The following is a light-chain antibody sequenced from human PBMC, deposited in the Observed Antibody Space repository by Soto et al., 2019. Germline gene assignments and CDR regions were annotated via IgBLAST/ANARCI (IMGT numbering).Light chain of an antibody. J-gene: IGKJ5*01. V-gene: IGKV3D-20*02. CDR3: QQRSNWPPIT. CDR1: QSFSGN. Sequence: PGERVTLSCRASQSFSGNYLTWYQHKPGQAPRLLIYDASNRATGIPARFSGSGSGTDFTLTITSLEPEDFAVYYCQQRSNWPPITFGQGTRLEI. CDR2: DAS.